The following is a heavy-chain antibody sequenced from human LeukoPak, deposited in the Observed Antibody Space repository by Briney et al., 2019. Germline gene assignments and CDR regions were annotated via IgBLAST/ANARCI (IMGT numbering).Heavy chain of an antibody. V-gene: IGHV3-7*01. CDR2: INQDGTNQ. CDR1: GFPFSGHW. J-gene: IGHJ4*02. CDR3: SRSLDY. Sequence: GGSLRLSCVASGFPFSGHWMDWVRQAPGKGMEWVANINQDGTNQYYAASVGGRFSISRDNAKNSLYLQMNSLRAEDTGVYYCSRSLDYLGQGALVTVSS.